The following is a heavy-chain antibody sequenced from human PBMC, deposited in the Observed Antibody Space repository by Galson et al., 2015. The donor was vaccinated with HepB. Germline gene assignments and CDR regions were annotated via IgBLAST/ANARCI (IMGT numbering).Heavy chain of an antibody. CDR2: IYDSGST. CDR1: GGSVSSDNDD. V-gene: IGHV4-61*01. J-gene: IGHJ5*02. Sequence: SETLSLTCTVSGGSVSSDNDDWSWILQPPGRGLEWIGYIYDSGSTKYNPSLRSRVTISVDTSKNQFSLKLRSVTAADTAVYYCGREYSQYSCFDPWGQGTLVTVSS. D-gene: IGHD2-21*01. CDR3: GREYSQYSCFDP.